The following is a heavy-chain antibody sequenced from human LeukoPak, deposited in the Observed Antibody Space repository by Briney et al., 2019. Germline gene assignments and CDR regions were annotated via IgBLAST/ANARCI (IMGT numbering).Heavy chain of an antibody. CDR3: ASSTQISKYADY. V-gene: IGHV3-74*01. D-gene: IGHD2-2*01. CDR1: GFTFSSSW. J-gene: IGHJ4*02. Sequence: PGGSLRLSCAASGFTFSSSWMHWVRQAPGKGLVWVSRINSDGSITTYADSVRGRSTISRDNAKSTLYLQMNSLRAEDTAVYYCASSTQISKYADYWGQGALVTVSS. CDR2: INSDGSIT.